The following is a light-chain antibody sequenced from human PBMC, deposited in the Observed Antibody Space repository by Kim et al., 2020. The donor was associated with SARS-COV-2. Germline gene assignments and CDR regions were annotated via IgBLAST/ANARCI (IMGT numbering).Light chain of an antibody. CDR2: GAS. CDR1: QSISSST. J-gene: IGKJ2*01. V-gene: IGKV3-20*01. CDR3: QRFGSSPLMFT. Sequence: PGERATLSCRARQSISSSTLTWYQQKPGQAPRLLICGASTRATGIPDRFSGTGSGTDFTLTISRLEPEDFVVYYCQRFGSSPLMFTFGQGTKLEI.